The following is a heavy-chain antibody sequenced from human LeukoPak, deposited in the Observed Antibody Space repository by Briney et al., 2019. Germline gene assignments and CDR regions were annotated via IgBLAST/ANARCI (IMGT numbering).Heavy chain of an antibody. V-gene: IGHV4-59*01. CDR2: IYYSGST. J-gene: IGHJ5*02. CDR3: ARDSGTTGEVKFDP. Sequence: SETLSLTCTVSGGSISTYYWSWIRQPPGKGLEWIGYIYYSGSTNYNPSLKSRVTISVDTSKNQFSLKLSSVTAADTAVYYCARDSGTTGEVKFDPWGQGTLVTVSS. CDR1: GGSISTYY. D-gene: IGHD3-10*01.